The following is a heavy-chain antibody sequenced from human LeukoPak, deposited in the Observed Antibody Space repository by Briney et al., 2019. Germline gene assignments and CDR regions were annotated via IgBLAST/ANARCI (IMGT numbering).Heavy chain of an antibody. V-gene: IGHV3-30*03. CDR2: ISYDGSNK. Sequence: PGRSLRLSCAASGFTFSSYGMHWVRQAPGKGLEWVAVISYDGSNKYYADSVKGRFTISRDNSKNTLYLQMNSLRAEDTAVYYCATILMRYFDYRGQGTLVTVSS. CDR1: GFTFSSYG. D-gene: IGHD3-3*01. J-gene: IGHJ4*02. CDR3: ATILMRYFDY.